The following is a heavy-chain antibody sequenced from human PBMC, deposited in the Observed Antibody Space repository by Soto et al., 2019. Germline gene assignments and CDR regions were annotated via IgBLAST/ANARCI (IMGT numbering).Heavy chain of an antibody. CDR3: SRDARQYNDSDGRHAG. D-gene: IGHD3-22*01. Sequence: GKGLEWVAYISTSSSPRYYADSVKGRYTISRDNDRKSIYLEMSSLRDEDTAIYYCSRDARQYNDSDGRHAGRGQGTLVTVSS. V-gene: IGHV3-48*02. CDR2: ISTSSSPR. J-gene: IGHJ4*02.